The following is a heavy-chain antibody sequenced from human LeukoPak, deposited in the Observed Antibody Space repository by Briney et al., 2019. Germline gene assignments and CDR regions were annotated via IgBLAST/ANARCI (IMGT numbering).Heavy chain of an antibody. V-gene: IGHV3-64D*06. CDR2: ISSNGDNT. CDR3: VRGTGY. J-gene: IGHJ4*02. Sequence: GGSLRLSCSVSGFTFSTYVMHWVRQASGKGLEYVSAISSNGDNTYYADSVKGRFTISRDNSKNTLYLQMSSLRADDTAVYYCVRGTGYWGQGTLVTVSS. CDR1: GFTFSTYV.